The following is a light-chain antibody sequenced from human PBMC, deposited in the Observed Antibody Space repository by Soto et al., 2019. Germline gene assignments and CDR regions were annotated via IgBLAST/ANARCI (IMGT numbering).Light chain of an antibody. CDR2: DVT. V-gene: IGLV2-14*03. Sequence: QSVLTQPASVTGSPGQSITISCTGTSSNVGGYNRVSWYQQYPGTAPKLMNSDVTNRPSGVSYRFSASKSGNAASLTISGLEPEDAADYYCSSYTIRNACVFGGGTKLTVL. J-gene: IGLJ3*02. CDR3: SSYTIRNACV. CDR1: SSNVGGYNR.